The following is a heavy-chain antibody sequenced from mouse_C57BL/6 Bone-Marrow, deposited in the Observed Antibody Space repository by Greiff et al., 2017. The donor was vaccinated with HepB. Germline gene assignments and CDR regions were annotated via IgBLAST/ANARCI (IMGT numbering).Heavy chain of an antibody. CDR2: LSGGGGNT. V-gene: IGHV5-9*01. Sequence: SVGFLFNPLCSLTLSCASSLFTFSSYTMSWFRQTPSKMLECVATLSGGGGNTYYPDSVKGRFTISRDNAKNTLYLQMSSLRSEDTALYYCARRDSNSLFDYWGQGTTLTVSS. CDR1: LFTFSSYT. D-gene: IGHD2-5*01. J-gene: IGHJ2*01. CDR3: ARRDSNSLFDY.